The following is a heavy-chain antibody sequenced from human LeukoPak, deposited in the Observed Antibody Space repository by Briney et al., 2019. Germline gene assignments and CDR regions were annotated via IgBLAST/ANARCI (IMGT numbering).Heavy chain of an antibody. V-gene: IGHV1-2*02. D-gene: IGHD4-17*01. J-gene: IGHJ6*03. CDR2: ISPNSGGT. Sequence: GASVKVSCKASGYTFTDYYIHWVRQAPGQGFEWMGWISPNSGGTNYAQKFQGRVTMTRDTSISTAYMELSRLRSDDTAVYYCARGTTLTTLPYYYYYMDVWGKGTTVTVSS. CDR3: ARGTTLTTLPYYYYYMDV. CDR1: GYTFTDYY.